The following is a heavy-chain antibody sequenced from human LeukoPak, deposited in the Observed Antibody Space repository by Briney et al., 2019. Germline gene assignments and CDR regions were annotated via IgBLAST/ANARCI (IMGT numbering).Heavy chain of an antibody. Sequence: SVKVSCKASGGTFNSYAISWVRQAPGQGREGMGGIIPIFGTANHAQKLQGRVTITADESTSTAYMEQSSLRSEDTAVYYCAREDDFKFDPWGQGAMVTVSS. CDR3: AREDDFKFDP. V-gene: IGHV1-69*13. J-gene: IGHJ5*02. CDR1: GGTFNSYA. D-gene: IGHD3-3*01. CDR2: IIPIFGTA.